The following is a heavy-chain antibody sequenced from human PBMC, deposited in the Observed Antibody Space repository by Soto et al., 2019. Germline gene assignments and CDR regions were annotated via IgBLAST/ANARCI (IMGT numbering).Heavy chain of an antibody. Sequence: QLQLQESGPGLVKPSETLSLTCTVSGGSISSSSYYWGWIRQPPGKGLEWIGSIYYSGSTYYNPSLKSRVTISVDTSKNQFSLKLSSVTAADTAVYYCARHCDIVVVPAVTDWFDPWGQGTLVTVSS. CDR2: IYYSGST. CDR3: ARHCDIVVVPAVTDWFDP. J-gene: IGHJ5*02. CDR1: GGSISSSSYY. V-gene: IGHV4-39*01. D-gene: IGHD2-2*01.